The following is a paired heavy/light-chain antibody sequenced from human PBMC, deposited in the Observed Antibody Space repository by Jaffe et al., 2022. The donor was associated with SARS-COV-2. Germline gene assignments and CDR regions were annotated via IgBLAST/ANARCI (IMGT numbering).Heavy chain of an antibody. Sequence: QVQLQQWGAGLLKPSETLSLTCAVYGGSFSGYYWSWIRQPPGKGLEWIGEINHSGSTNYNPSLKSRVTISVDTSKNQFSLKLSSVTAADTAVYYCARWVVAHQYCSGGSCYGDYFDYWGQGTLVTVSS. CDR1: GGSFSGYY. J-gene: IGHJ4*02. CDR3: ARWVVAHQYCSGGSCYGDYFDY. V-gene: IGHV4-34*01. CDR2: INHSGST. D-gene: IGHD2-15*01.
Light chain of an antibody. CDR3: SSYTSSSTLKV. CDR1: SSDVGGYNY. CDR2: EVS. V-gene: IGLV2-14*01. Sequence: QSALTQPASVSGSPGQSITISCTGTSSDVGGYNYVSWYQQHPGKAPKLMIYEVSNRPSGVPDRFSGSKSGNTASLTISGLQAEDEADYYCSSYTSSSTLKVFGGGTKLTVL. J-gene: IGLJ2*01.